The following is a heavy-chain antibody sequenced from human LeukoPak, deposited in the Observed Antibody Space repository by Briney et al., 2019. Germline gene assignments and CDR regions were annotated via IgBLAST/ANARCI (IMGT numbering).Heavy chain of an antibody. D-gene: IGHD3-22*01. Sequence: PGRSLRLSCAASGFTFSSYGMHWVRQAPGKGLEWVAVISNDETNKYYADSVKGRFTISRDKSKSMLYLQMNSLRPEDTAVYYCARGFSGYPSESLVKYWGQGTLVTVSS. CDR1: GFTFSSYG. J-gene: IGHJ4*02. CDR2: ISNDETNK. V-gene: IGHV3-30*03. CDR3: ARGFSGYPSESLVKY.